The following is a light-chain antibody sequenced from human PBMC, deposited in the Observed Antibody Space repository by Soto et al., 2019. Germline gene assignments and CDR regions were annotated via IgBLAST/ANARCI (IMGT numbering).Light chain of an antibody. Sequence: DMEMTQSPSSLSASVGDRVTITCRASQSISNYLNWYQHKPAKVPKLLIYAASSLQSGVPTRFSGSGSGTDFTLTINSLQPEDFATDYCQQSYGTPLTFGGGTKIEIK. CDR2: AAS. V-gene: IGKV1-39*01. CDR1: QSISNY. J-gene: IGKJ4*01. CDR3: QQSYGTPLT.